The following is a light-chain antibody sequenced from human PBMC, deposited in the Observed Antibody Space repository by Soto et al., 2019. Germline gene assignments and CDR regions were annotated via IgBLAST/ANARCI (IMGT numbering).Light chain of an antibody. V-gene: IGKV1-33*01. CDR3: QQCDNTPLT. J-gene: IGKJ4*01. CDR2: AAS. CDR1: QYISNY. Sequence: ILLTQSPSSLSASVGDRVAITCQASQYISNYLNWYQQKPGKAPKLLIYAASNLQTGVPSRFSGSGSGTDFTFTISSLQPEDIATYFCQQCDNTPLTFGGGTPVEI.